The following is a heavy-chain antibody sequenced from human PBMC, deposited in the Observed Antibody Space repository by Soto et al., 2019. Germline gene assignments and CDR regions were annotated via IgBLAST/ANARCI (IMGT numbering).Heavy chain of an antibody. CDR3: ASLNMAAAGSTYYYYYGMDV. CDR1: GYTFTNYW. Sequence: GESLKISCKGSGYTFTNYWIGWVRQMPGKGLEWMGIIYPGDSDTKYNPSFQGQVTISADKSITTTYLQWSSLKASDTAVYYCASLNMAAAGSTYYYYYGMDVWGQGTTVTVSS. V-gene: IGHV5-51*01. CDR2: IYPGDSDT. J-gene: IGHJ6*02. D-gene: IGHD6-13*01.